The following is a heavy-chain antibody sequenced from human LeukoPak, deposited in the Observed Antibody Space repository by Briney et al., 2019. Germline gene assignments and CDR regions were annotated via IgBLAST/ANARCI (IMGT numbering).Heavy chain of an antibody. D-gene: IGHD3-22*01. J-gene: IGHJ4*02. CDR3: SRATYYYDSSGYSS. CDR1: GYTFTRYY. CDR2: INPNSGGT. Sequence: ASVKVSCKASGYTFTRYYMHWVRQAPGQGLEWMGWINPNSGGTNYAQKFQGRVTMTRDTSISTAYMELSRLRSDDTAVYYCSRATYYYDSSGYSSWGQGTLVAVSS. V-gene: IGHV1-2*02.